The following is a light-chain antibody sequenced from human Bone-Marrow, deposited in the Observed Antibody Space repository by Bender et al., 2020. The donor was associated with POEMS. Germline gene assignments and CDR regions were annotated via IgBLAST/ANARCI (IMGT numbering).Light chain of an antibody. CDR2: KDT. V-gene: IGLV3-25*03. CDR3: QSADSSGDSWV. Sequence: SYELTQPPSVSVSPGQTARITCSGDALPKQYACWYQQRPPQAPVLLIYKDTERPSGIPDRFSGSISGTTVTLTISGVQAEDEADYYCQSADSSGDSWVFGGGTRLTVL. CDR1: ALPKQY. J-gene: IGLJ3*02.